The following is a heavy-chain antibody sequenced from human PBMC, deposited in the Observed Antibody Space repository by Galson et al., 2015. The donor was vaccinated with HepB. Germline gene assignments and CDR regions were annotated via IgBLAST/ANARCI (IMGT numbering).Heavy chain of an antibody. CDR1: GFTFSSYS. CDR2: ISSSSSYI. Sequence: SLRLSCAASGFTFSSYSMNWVRQAPGKGLEWVSSISSSSSYINYADSVKGRFTISRDNAKNSLYLQMNSLRAEDTAAYYCATIGSYGNDYWGQGTLVTVSS. D-gene: IGHD5-18*01. V-gene: IGHV3-21*01. CDR3: ATIGSYGNDY. J-gene: IGHJ4*02.